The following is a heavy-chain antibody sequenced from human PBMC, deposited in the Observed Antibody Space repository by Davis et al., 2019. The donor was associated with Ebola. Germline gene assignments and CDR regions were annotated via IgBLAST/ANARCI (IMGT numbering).Heavy chain of an antibody. D-gene: IGHD3-10*01. CDR2: ITHTGST. V-gene: IGHV4-34*01. J-gene: IGHJ4*02. CDR3: ARGRTMLEY. Sequence: SETLSLTCAVSGGSFSGYSWYWIRQPPGKGLEWIGEITHTGSTKYNPSLKSRVTISVDTSKNQFSLKMTSVTAADTAVYYCARGRTMLEYWGQGTLVTVSS. CDR1: GGSFSGYS.